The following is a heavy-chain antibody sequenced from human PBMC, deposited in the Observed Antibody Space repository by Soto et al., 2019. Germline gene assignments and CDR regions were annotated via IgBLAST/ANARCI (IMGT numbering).Heavy chain of an antibody. CDR1: GFTFSSYW. J-gene: IGHJ4*02. Sequence: EVQLVESGGGVVQPGGSLRLSCAASGFTFSSYWMSWVRQAPGKGLEWVANIKQDGSEKYYVDSVKGRFTISRDNAKNSLYLQMNSLRAEDTAVYSSARGRGCSTGCHNFDYWGQGTLVTVSS. CDR3: ARGRGCSTGCHNFDY. V-gene: IGHV3-7*01. CDR2: IKQDGSEK. D-gene: IGHD2-2*01.